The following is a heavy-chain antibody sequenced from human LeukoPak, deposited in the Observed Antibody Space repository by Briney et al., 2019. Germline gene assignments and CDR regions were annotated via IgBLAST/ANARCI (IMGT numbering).Heavy chain of an antibody. CDR2: ISSKGGNT. Sequence: GGSLRLSCAASGFTFSSYAMHWVRQAPGKGLEYVSAISSKGGNTYYANSVKGRFTISRDNSKNTLYLQMGSLRAEDMAVYYCARDHYCSSTSCYAPFDYWGQGTLVTVSS. V-gene: IGHV3-64*01. J-gene: IGHJ4*02. CDR3: ARDHYCSSTSCYAPFDY. CDR1: GFTFSSYA. D-gene: IGHD2-2*01.